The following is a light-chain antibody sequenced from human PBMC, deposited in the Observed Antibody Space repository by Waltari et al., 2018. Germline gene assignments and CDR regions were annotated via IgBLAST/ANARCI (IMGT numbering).Light chain of an antibody. V-gene: IGKV1-12*01. CDR3: QQTSSFPRT. CDR1: QGISTW. Sequence: DIQMTQSPSFVSAFAGARVTPSCRARQGISTWLAWYQQKAEKAPQLLFYAASNLHARVPSRCGGGGARTYFTHTSSSLQPEDAATYYYQQTSSFPRTFGQGTKVEIK. J-gene: IGKJ1*01. CDR2: AAS.